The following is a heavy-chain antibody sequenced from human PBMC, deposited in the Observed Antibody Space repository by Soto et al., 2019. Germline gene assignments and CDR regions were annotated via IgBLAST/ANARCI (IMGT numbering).Heavy chain of an antibody. Sequence: GGSLRLSCAASGFTFSSYGMHWVRQAPGKGLEWVAVISDDGSNKYYADSVKGRFTISRDNSKNTLYLQMNSLRAEDTAVYYCAKGATVTTVVYWGQGTLVTVSS. D-gene: IGHD4-4*01. V-gene: IGHV3-30*18. CDR3: AKGATVTTVVY. CDR2: ISDDGSNK. CDR1: GFTFSSYG. J-gene: IGHJ4*02.